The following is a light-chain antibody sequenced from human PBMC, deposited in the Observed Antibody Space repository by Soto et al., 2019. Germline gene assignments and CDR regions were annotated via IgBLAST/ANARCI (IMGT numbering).Light chain of an antibody. J-gene: IGKJ4*01. CDR2: AAS. V-gene: IGKV1-12*01. CDR3: QQYYSYPLT. Sequence: DIQMTQSPSSVSASVGDRVTMTCRASQGVTRWLAWYQQKPGKAPKLLIYAASTLQSGVPSRFSGSGSGTDFTLTISCLQSEDFATYYCQQYYSYPLTFGGGTKVDIK. CDR1: QGVTRW.